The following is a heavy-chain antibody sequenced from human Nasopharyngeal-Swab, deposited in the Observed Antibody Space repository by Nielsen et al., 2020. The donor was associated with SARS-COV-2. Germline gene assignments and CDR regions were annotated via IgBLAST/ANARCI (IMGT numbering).Heavy chain of an antibody. D-gene: IGHD3-22*01. CDR2: IIPIFGTA. J-gene: IGHJ4*02. Sequence: WVRQAPGQGLEWMGGIIPIFGTANYAQKFQGRVTITADESTRTAYTELSSLRSEDTAMYYCAREGAHYYDSSGYFSHDYWGQGTLVTVSS. CDR3: AREGAHYYDSSGYFSHDY. V-gene: IGHV1-69*01.